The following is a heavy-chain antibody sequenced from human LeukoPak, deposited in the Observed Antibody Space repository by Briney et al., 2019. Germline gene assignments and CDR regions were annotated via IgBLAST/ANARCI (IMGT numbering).Heavy chain of an antibody. J-gene: IGHJ5*02. CDR2: ISSSGRTF. V-gene: IGHV3-48*04. D-gene: IGHD5-24*01. CDR1: GFTFSSYS. Sequence: PGGSLRLSCAASGFTFSSYSMNWVRQAPGKGLEWLPYISSSGRTFYYADSVKGRFTISRDNAKNSLYLQMNSLRAEDTAVYYCARDHSMANTAWWFDPWGQGTLVTVSS. CDR3: ARDHSMANTAWWFDP.